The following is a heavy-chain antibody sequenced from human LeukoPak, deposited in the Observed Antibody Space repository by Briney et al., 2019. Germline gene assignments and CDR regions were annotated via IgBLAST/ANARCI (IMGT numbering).Heavy chain of an antibody. V-gene: IGHV1-8*01. D-gene: IGHD3-10*01. CDR1: GYTFTSYD. CDR3: ARNYLSGRNQIDY. CDR2: MNPNSGNT. Sequence: GASVKVSCKASGYTFTSYDINWVRQATGQGLEWMGWMNPNSGNTGYAQKFQGRVTVTRDTSLSTAYMELSRLGSDDTAVYYCARNYLSGRNQIDYWGQGTLVTVSS. J-gene: IGHJ4*02.